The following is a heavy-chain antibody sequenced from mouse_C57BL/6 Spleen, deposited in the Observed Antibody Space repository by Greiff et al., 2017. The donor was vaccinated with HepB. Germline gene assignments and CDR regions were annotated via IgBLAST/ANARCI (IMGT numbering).Heavy chain of an antibody. CDR3: ALDSSGCEAWFAY. Sequence: VQLQQSVAELVRPGASVKLSCTASGFNIKNTYMHWVKQRPEQGLEWIGRIDPANGNTKYAPKFQGKATITADTSSNTAYLQLSSLTSEDTALYYCALDSSGCEAWFAYWGQGTLVTVSA. V-gene: IGHV14-3*01. CDR2: IDPANGNT. CDR1: GFNIKNTY. D-gene: IGHD3-2*02. J-gene: IGHJ3*01.